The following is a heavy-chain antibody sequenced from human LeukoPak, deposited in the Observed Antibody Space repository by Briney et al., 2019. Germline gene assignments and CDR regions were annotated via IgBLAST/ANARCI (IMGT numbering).Heavy chain of an antibody. D-gene: IGHD2-15*01. J-gene: IGHJ6*02. CDR3: ARDRTRRSSYYYYYGMDV. CDR2: IKQDGSEK. V-gene: IGHV3-7*01. Sequence: GGSLRLSCAASGFTFSSYWMSWVRQAPGKGLEWVANIKQDGSEKYYVDSVKGRFTISRGNAKNSLYLQMNSLRAEDTAVYYCARDRTRRSSYYYYYGMDVWGQGTTVTVSS. CDR1: GFTFSSYW.